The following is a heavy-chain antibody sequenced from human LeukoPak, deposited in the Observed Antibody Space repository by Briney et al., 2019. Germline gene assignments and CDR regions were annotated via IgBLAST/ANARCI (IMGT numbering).Heavy chain of an antibody. J-gene: IGHJ4*02. V-gene: IGHV3-23*01. CDR2: ISVRVAST. CDR3: AKDRPYYYDSSGPPTYFDY. Sequence: GGSLRLSYAASRFTFNIYSMSCVRQAPGKGREWPSAISVRVASTYYADSLKGRFTISRDNSKNTLYLQMNSLRAEDTAVYYCAKDRPYYYDSSGPPTYFDYWGQGTLVTVSS. CDR1: RFTFNIYS. D-gene: IGHD3-22*01.